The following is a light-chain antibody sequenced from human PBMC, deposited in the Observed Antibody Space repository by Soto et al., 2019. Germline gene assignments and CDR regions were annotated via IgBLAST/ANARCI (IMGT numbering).Light chain of an antibody. V-gene: IGLV1-40*01. Sequence: QSVLTQPPSVSGAPGQRVTISCTGSNSNIGVGYGVHWHQQLPGTAPKLLIYGNTNRPSGVPDRFSGSKSGTSASLAITGLQAADEADYYCQSYDSSLSGSVFGGGTKLTVL. J-gene: IGLJ2*01. CDR1: NSNIGVGYG. CDR2: GNT. CDR3: QSYDSSLSGSV.